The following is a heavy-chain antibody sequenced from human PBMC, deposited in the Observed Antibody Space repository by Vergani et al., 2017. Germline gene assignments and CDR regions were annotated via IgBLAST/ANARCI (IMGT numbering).Heavy chain of an antibody. CDR1: GFTFSDYY. D-gene: IGHD2-15*01. J-gene: IGHJ4*02. CDR3: ARDPPDCSGGSCNRGSYFDY. V-gene: IGHV3-11*06. CDR2: ISSSISYT. Sequence: QVQLVESGGGLVKPGGSLRLSCAASGFTFSDYYMSWIRQAPWKGLEWVSYISSSISYTNYADSVKGRFTISRDNAKNSLYLQRNSLRAEGTAVYYCARDPPDCSGGSCNRGSYFDYWGQGTLVTVSS.